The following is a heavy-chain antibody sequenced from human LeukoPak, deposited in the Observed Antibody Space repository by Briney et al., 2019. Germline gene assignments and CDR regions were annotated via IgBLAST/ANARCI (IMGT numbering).Heavy chain of an antibody. CDR1: GGTFSSYA. CDR2: IIPIFGTA. J-gene: IGHJ4*02. CDR3: ARVAIYGGNSVRSDY. V-gene: IGHV1-69*13. Sequence: GASVKVSCKASGGTFSSYAISWVRQAPGQGLEWIGGIIPIFGTANYAQKFQGRVTITADGSTSTAYMELSSLRSEDTAVYYCARVAIYGGNSVRSDYWGQGTLVTVSS. D-gene: IGHD4-23*01.